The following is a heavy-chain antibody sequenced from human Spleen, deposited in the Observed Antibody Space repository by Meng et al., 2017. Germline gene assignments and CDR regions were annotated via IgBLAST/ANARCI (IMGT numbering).Heavy chain of an antibody. D-gene: IGHD3-10*01. J-gene: IGHJ6*02. CDR3: ARDSSGSNGMDV. CDR2: IYSSGDT. CDR1: GFTVSSNY. Sequence: GGSLRLSCAASGFTVSSNYMNWVRQAPGKGLEWVSVIYSSGDTYYADSVKGRFTISRDNSKNTLFLQMSSLRAEDTALYYCARDSSGSNGMDVWGQGTTVTVSS. V-gene: IGHV3-53*01.